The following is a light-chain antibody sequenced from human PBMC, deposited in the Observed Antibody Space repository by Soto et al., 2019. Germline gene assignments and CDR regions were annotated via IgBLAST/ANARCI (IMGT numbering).Light chain of an antibody. CDR1: QSVSSSY. CDR3: QQYRSSPPT. V-gene: IGKV3-20*01. CDR2: DAS. Sequence: EIVLTQSPGTLSLSPGERATLSCRASQSVSSSYLAWYQQKPGQAPRLLIYDASTRATGIPDRFSGSGSGTDFTLTISRLEPEDFAVYYCQQYRSSPPTFGQGTKVDIK. J-gene: IGKJ1*01.